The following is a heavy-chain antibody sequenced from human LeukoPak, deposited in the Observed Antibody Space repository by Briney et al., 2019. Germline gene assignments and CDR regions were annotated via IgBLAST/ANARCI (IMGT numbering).Heavy chain of an antibody. V-gene: IGHV3-48*04. Sequence: PGGSLRLSCAASGFTFSSYSMNWVRQAPGKGLEWVSYISSSSNTIYYADSVKGRFTISRDNAKNSLYLQMNSLRAEDTAVYYCARVNYYDSSGYYYQIDYWGQGTLVTVSS. D-gene: IGHD3-22*01. CDR3: ARVNYYDSSGYYYQIDY. CDR1: GFTFSSYS. J-gene: IGHJ4*02. CDR2: ISSSSNTI.